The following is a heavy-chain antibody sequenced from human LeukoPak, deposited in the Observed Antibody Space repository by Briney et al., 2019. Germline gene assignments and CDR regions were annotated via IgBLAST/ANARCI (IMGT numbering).Heavy chain of an antibody. V-gene: IGHV4-39*07. Sequence: SETLSLTCTVSGGSISSSSYYWGWIRQPPGKGLEWIGSIYYSGSTYYNPSLKSRVTISVDTSKNQFSLKVTSVTAADTAVYYCARGRYDFYSGQSPFDPWGQGTLVTVSS. D-gene: IGHD3-3*01. CDR3: ARGRYDFYSGQSPFDP. CDR1: GGSISSSSYY. CDR2: IYYSGST. J-gene: IGHJ5*02.